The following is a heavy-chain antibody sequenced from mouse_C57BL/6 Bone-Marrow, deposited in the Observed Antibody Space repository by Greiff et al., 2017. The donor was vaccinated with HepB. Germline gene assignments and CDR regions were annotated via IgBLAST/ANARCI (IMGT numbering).Heavy chain of an antibody. Sequence: EVQLQQSGAELVRPGASVKLSCTASGFNIKDDYMHWVKQRPEQGLEWIGWIDPENGDTEYASKFQGKATITADTSSNTAYLQLSSLTSEDTAVYYCTTPIPTVVAHFDYWGQGTTLTVSS. CDR2: IDPENGDT. J-gene: IGHJ2*01. V-gene: IGHV14-4*01. D-gene: IGHD1-1*01. CDR1: GFNIKDDY. CDR3: TTPIPTVVAHFDY.